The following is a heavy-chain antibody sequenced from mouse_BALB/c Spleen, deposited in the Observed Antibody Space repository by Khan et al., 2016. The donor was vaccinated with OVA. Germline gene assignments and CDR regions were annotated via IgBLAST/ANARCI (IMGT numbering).Heavy chain of an antibody. V-gene: IGHV14-3*02. J-gene: IGHJ2*03. CDR1: GLTINDSS. Sequence: VQLKESAAELVKSGATVKLSCSASGLTINDSSLPWLKQWPEQVLEWIGRIDPPNGNTKYDPHFLGKAPITAASSYNTAYLPLCSLTSEATAVYYCSRMARKWGQGTS. CDR3: SRMARK. CDR2: IDPPNGNT.